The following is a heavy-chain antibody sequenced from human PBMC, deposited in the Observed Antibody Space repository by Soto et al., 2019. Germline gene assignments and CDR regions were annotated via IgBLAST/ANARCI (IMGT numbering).Heavy chain of an antibody. V-gene: IGHV3-74*01. Sequence: GSLRLSCAASGFAFYYYNMNWVRQAPGKGLVWVSRINSDGSSTSYADPVKGRFTISRDNAKNTLYLQMNSLRAEDTAVYYCARDSYYDILTGYFPYGMDVWGQGTTVTVSS. CDR1: GFAFYYYN. D-gene: IGHD3-9*01. J-gene: IGHJ6*02. CDR3: ARDSYYDILTGYFPYGMDV. CDR2: INSDGSST.